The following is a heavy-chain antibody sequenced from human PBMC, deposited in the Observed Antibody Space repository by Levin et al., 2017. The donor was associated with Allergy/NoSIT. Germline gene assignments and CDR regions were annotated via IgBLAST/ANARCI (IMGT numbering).Heavy chain of an antibody. Sequence: GGSLRLSCQGSGYSFISYWIAWVRQMPGKGLEWMGSVYPADSDATYNPSFLGQVSLSVDKSLKTAYLQWSRLKPSATAIYYCAKIASHSGYGMSVWGQGTTVTVSS. CDR2: VYPADSDA. V-gene: IGHV5-51*01. CDR3: AKIASHSGYGMSV. CDR1: GYSFISYW. J-gene: IGHJ6*02. D-gene: IGHD2-15*01.